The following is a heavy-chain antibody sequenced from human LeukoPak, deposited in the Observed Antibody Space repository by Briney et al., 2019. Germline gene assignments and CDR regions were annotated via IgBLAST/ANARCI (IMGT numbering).Heavy chain of an antibody. CDR1: GLTFRSYA. CDR2: ISYDENNK. V-gene: IGHV3-30*04. J-gene: IGHJ6*02. CDR3: ARDRIVGGTYYYYGVDV. D-gene: IGHD1-26*01. Sequence: PGGYLRLSCAASGLTFRSYAIHWVRQAPGKGLEWVAVISYDENNKFYADSVQGRFTISRDNSKNTVYLQVSSLRAEDTALYYCARDRIVGGTYYYYGVDVWGQGTMVTVSS.